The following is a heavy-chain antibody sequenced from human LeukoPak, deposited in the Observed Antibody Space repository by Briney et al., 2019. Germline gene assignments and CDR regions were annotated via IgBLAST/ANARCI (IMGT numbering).Heavy chain of an antibody. CDR1: RFTFRNYG. CDR3: ARDGFGTGSN. CDR2: IKQDGSEK. D-gene: IGHD3-16*01. Sequence: GRSLRLSCAASRFTFRNYGMHWVRQAPGKGLEWVANIKQDGSEKNYVDSVKGRFIISRDNAKNSLYLQMNTLRADDTAVYYCARDGFGTGSNWGQGTLVTVSS. V-gene: IGHV3-7*03. J-gene: IGHJ4*02.